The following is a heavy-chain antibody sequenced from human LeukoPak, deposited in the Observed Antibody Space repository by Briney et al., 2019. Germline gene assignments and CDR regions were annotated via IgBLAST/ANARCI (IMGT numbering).Heavy chain of an antibody. D-gene: IGHD3-22*01. J-gene: IGHJ4*02. CDR1: GYTFTSYG. V-gene: IGHV7-4-1*02. Sequence: GASVKVSCKASGYTFTSYGISWVRQAPGQGLEWMGWINTNTGNPTYAQGFTGRFVFSLDTSVSTAYLQISSLKAEDTAVYYCATVHYDSDIDYWGQGTLVTVSS. CDR2: INTNTGNP. CDR3: ATVHYDSDIDY.